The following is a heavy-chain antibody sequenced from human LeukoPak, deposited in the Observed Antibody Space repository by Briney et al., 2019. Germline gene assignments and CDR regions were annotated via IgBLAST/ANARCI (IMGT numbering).Heavy chain of an antibody. Sequence: GGSLRLSCAASGFTFNRYSMNWVRQAPGKGLEWVSYISSSSSTIYYADSVKGRFTISRDNAKNSLYLQMNSLRAEDTAVYYCARDHYLYYFDYWGQGTLVTVSS. CDR3: ARDHYLYYFDY. D-gene: IGHD2/OR15-2a*01. J-gene: IGHJ4*02. CDR1: GFTFNRYS. V-gene: IGHV3-48*04. CDR2: ISSSSSTI.